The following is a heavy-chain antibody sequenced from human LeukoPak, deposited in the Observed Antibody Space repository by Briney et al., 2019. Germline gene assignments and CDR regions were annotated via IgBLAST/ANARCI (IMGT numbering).Heavy chain of an antibody. V-gene: IGHV3-30*02. Sequence: GGSLRLSCTSSGFTFSNYGIHWVRQAPGKGLEWVAFIRYDGSNKYYADSVKGRFTISRDNPKNTLYLQMNSLRAEDTAVYYCAKKASLGGYYFDYWGQGTLVTVSS. CDR2: IRYDGSNK. D-gene: IGHD3-16*01. CDR3: AKKASLGGYYFDY. CDR1: GFTFSNYG. J-gene: IGHJ4*02.